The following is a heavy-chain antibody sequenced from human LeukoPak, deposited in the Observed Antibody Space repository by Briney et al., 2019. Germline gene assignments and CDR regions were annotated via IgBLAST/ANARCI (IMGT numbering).Heavy chain of an antibody. CDR1: GYTFPING. CDR3: ARDVMYAFDY. Sequence: GASVKVSCKASGYTFPINGISWVRQAPGQGLEWMGWISANSGSIQYAQKFQGRITMTRDTSTSTAYMELGSLRSDDTALYYCARDVMYAFDYWGQGTLVTVSS. J-gene: IGHJ4*02. D-gene: IGHD2-8*01. V-gene: IGHV1-18*01. CDR2: ISANSGSI.